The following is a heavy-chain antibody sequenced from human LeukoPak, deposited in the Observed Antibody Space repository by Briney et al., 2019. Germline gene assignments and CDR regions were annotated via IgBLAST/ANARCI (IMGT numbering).Heavy chain of an antibody. CDR1: GYTFTSYD. CDR2: MNPNSGNT. D-gene: IGHD6-25*01. V-gene: IGHV1-8*01. J-gene: IGHJ6*02. Sequence: ASVKVSCKASGYTFTSYDINWVRQATGQGLEWMGWMNPNSGNTGYAQKFQGRVTMTRNTSISTAYMELSSLRSGDTAVYYCARDGYSSDYYYYGMDVWGQGTTVTVSS. CDR3: ARDGYSSDYYYYGMDV.